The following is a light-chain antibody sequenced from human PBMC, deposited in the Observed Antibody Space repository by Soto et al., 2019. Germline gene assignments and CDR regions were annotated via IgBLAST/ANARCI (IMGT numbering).Light chain of an antibody. Sequence: QSVLTQPASVSGSPGQSIAISCTGTSSDVDGYNYVSWYQHHPGKAPKLMIHDVSSRPSGVSNRFSGSKSGNTASLTISGLQAEDEADYYCISYTTISTYVFGTGTKVTVL. CDR2: DVS. V-gene: IGLV2-14*03. J-gene: IGLJ1*01. CDR1: SSDVDGYNY. CDR3: ISYTTISTYV.